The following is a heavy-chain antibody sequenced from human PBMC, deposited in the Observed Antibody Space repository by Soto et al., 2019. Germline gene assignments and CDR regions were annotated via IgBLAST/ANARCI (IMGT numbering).Heavy chain of an antibody. J-gene: IGHJ4*02. CDR2: INAGNGNT. CDR3: ARDLGGWPDY. D-gene: IGHD6-19*01. V-gene: IGHV1-3*01. Sequence: QVQLVQSGAEVKKPGASVKVSCKASGYTFTSYAIHWVRQAPGQRLEWMGWINAGNGNTKYSQKFQDRVTITRDTSASTAYRELSSLRSEDTGVYYCARDLGGWPDYGGQGTLVPVPS. CDR1: GYTFTSYA.